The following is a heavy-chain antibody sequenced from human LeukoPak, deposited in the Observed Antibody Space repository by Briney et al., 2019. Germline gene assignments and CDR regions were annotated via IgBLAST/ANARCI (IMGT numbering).Heavy chain of an antibody. V-gene: IGHV3-30*18. CDR2: ISYDGSNK. CDR3: AKDERYYDSSGFDY. J-gene: IGHJ4*02. D-gene: IGHD3-22*01. Sequence: PGGSLRLSCAASGFTFSSYGMHWVRQAPGKGLEWVAVISYDGSNKYYADSVKGRFTISRDNSKNTLYLQMNSLRAEDTAVYYCAKDERYYDSSGFDYWGQGTLVTVSS. CDR1: GFTFSSYG.